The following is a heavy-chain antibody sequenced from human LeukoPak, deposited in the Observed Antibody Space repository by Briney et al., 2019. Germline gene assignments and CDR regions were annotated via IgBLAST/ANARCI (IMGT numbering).Heavy chain of an antibody. CDR2: IYYSGSN. J-gene: IGHJ4*02. CDR3: ARECYDSSGYLLDY. Sequence: SETLSLTCTVSGGSISSYYWSWIRQPPGKGLEWIGYIYYSGSNNYNPSLKSRVTISVDTSKNQFSLKLSSVTAADTAVYYCARECYDSSGYLLDYWGQGTLVTVSS. V-gene: IGHV4-59*01. D-gene: IGHD3-22*01. CDR1: GGSISSYY.